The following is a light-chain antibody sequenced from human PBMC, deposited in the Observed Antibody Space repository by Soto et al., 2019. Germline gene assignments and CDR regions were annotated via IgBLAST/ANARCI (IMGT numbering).Light chain of an antibody. Sequence: EIVLTQSPATLSLSPGERATLSCRASQSVSSFLAWYQQKPGQAPRLLIYHTSNRATGIPDRFSGSGSGTDFTLTISRLEPEDFAVYCCQQYGSSPWTFGQGTKVDIK. J-gene: IGKJ1*01. CDR1: QSVSSF. CDR3: QQYGSSPWT. V-gene: IGKV3-20*01. CDR2: HTS.